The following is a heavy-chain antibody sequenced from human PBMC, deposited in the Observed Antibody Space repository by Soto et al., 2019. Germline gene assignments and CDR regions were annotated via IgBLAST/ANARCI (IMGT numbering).Heavy chain of an antibody. CDR2: ISSSSSYI. CDR3: ARDLTLIPSPIDY. CDR1: GFTFSSYS. V-gene: IGHV3-21*01. D-gene: IGHD2-21*01. Sequence: GGSLRLSCAASGFTFSSYSMNWVRQAPGKGLEWVSSISSSSSYIYYADSVKGRFTISRDNAKNSLYLQMNSLRAEDTAVYYCARDLTLIPSPIDYWGQGTLVTVSS. J-gene: IGHJ4*02.